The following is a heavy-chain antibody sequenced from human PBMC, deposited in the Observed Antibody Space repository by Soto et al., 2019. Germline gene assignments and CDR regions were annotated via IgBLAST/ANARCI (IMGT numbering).Heavy chain of an antibody. V-gene: IGHV4-59*01. Sequence: SSETLSLTCTVSGGSISPYYWSWIRQPPGKGLEWTGYVYYSGNTNYNPSLESRVTISVDTSRNRFSLNLTSATAADTAVYYCARKGAAASYAHYYMDVWGRGTAVTVSS. CDR3: ARKGAAASYAHYYMDV. CDR2: VYYSGNT. D-gene: IGHD6-13*01. CDR1: GGSISPYY. J-gene: IGHJ6*03.